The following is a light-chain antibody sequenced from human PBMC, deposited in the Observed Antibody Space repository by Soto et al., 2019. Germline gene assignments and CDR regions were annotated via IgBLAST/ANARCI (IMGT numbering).Light chain of an antibody. J-gene: IGLJ1*01. CDR3: SSDTISSTGV. CDR1: SSDVGGYNY. V-gene: IGLV2-14*01. Sequence: QSALTQPASVSGSPGQSITISCTGTSSDVGGYNYVSWYQQHPGKAPKLMIYDVSKRPSGVSNRFSGSKSGNTASLTISGLQDEDEADYYCSSDTISSTGVFGTGTKLTVL. CDR2: DVS.